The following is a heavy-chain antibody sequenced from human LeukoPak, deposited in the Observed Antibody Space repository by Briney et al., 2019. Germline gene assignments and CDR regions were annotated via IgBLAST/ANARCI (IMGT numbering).Heavy chain of an antibody. Sequence: GGSLRLSCVASGFTFSSYAMSWVRQAPGKGLEWVSAVSGSSGTTYYTDSVKGRFTISRDNSKDTLYLQMNSLRAEDTAVYYCAKWGPGYDFWSGVPHWGQGTLVTVSS. D-gene: IGHD3-3*01. CDR3: AKWGPGYDFWSGVPH. J-gene: IGHJ4*02. V-gene: IGHV3-23*01. CDR2: VSGSSGTT. CDR1: GFTFSSYA.